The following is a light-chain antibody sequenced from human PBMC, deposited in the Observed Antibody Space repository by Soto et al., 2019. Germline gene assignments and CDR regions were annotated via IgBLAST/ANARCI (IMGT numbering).Light chain of an antibody. Sequence: QSVLSQPASLSRSPGQSITISCTGTSSDVGAYNYVSWYQHHPGKVPRLMIFDVSNRPSGVSNRFSGSKSGNTASLTISGLQAEDEADYYCCSYSRSSPYVFGAGTKVTVL. V-gene: IGLV2-14*03. CDR2: DVS. J-gene: IGLJ1*01. CDR1: SSDVGAYNY. CDR3: CSYSRSSPYV.